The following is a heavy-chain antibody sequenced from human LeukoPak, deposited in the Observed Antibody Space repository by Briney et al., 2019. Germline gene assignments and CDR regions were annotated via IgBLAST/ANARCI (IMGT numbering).Heavy chain of an antibody. CDR3: ARIRCGHRGSVCYNP. J-gene: IGHJ5*02. CDR1: GVSINDYY. Sequence: PSETLSLICGVFGVSINDYYWSWIRQSPGRGLEWIGEISHTEGTRYNPSLESRVTMSVGTSENQLSLKLIFVTAADTAVYYCARIRCGHRGSVCYNPRGLGTLVTVSS. V-gene: IGHV4-34*01. CDR2: ISHTEGT. D-gene: IGHD2-21*01.